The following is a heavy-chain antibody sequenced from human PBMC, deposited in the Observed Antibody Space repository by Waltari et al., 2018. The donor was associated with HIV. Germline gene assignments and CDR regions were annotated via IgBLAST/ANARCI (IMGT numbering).Heavy chain of an antibody. J-gene: IGHJ4*02. CDR1: GGSISSGGYY. Sequence: QVQLQESGPGLVKPSQTLSLTCTVSGGSISSGGYYWSWIRQHPGKGLEWIGYIYYSVSTDYNPSLKSRVTISVDTSKNQFSLKLSSVTAADTAVYYCARVELAMPSQGVDYWGQGTLVTVSS. V-gene: IGHV4-31*03. CDR3: ARVELAMPSQGVDY. D-gene: IGHD2-2*01. CDR2: IYYSVST.